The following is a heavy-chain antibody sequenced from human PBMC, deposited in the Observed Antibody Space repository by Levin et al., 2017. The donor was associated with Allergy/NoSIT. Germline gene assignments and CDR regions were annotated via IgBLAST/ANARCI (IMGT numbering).Heavy chain of an antibody. D-gene: IGHD2-2*01. CDR3: ARGTRYCSSTSCPTEFDY. V-gene: IGHV3-13*01. CDR2: IGTAGDT. Sequence: QTGGSLRLSCAASGFTFSSYDMHWVRQATGKGLEWVSAIGTAGDTYYPGSVKGRFTISRENAKNSLYLQMNSLRAGDTAVYYCARGTRYCSSTSCPTEFDYWGQGTLVTVSS. CDR1: GFTFSSYD. J-gene: IGHJ4*02.